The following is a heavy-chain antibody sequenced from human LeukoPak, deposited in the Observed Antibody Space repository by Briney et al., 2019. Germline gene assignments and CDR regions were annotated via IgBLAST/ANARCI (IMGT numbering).Heavy chain of an antibody. CDR1: GGTFSSYA. J-gene: IGHJ4*02. Sequence: ASVKVSCKASGGTFSSYAISWVRQAPGQGLEWMGRINSNSGGTEYTQKFQGRVTMTRDTSITTVYMELSSLTSDDTAVYYCARDFSSTSNWELDYWGQGTLVTVSS. CDR2: INSNSGGT. V-gene: IGHV1-2*06. CDR3: ARDFSSTSNWELDY. D-gene: IGHD7-27*01.